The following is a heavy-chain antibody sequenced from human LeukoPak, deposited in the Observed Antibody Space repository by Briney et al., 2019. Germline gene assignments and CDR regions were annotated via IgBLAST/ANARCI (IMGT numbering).Heavy chain of an antibody. CDR2: ISYDGSNK. D-gene: IGHD1-7*01. CDR1: GFTFSSYA. Sequence: GGSLRLSCAASGFTFSSYAMHWVRQAPGKGLEWVAVISYDGSNKYYADSVKGRFTISRDDSKNTVYLQMNSLRAEDTAVYYCARWTNYHAFDIWGQGTMVTVSS. CDR3: ARWTNYHAFDI. V-gene: IGHV3-30*14. J-gene: IGHJ3*02.